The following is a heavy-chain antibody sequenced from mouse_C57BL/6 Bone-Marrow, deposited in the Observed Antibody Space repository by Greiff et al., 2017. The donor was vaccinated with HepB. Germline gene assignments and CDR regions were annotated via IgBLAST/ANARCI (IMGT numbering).Heavy chain of an antibody. CDR3: ARDGTTVVATNYFDY. CDR2: IYPGDGDT. Sequence: VQLQQSGAELVKPGASVKISCKASGYAFSSYWMNWVKQRPGKGLEWIGQIYPGDGDTNYNGKFKGKATLTADKSSSTAYRQLSSLTSEDSAVYFCARDGTTVVATNYFDYWGQGTTLTVSS. CDR1: GYAFSSYW. V-gene: IGHV1-80*01. D-gene: IGHD1-1*01. J-gene: IGHJ2*01.